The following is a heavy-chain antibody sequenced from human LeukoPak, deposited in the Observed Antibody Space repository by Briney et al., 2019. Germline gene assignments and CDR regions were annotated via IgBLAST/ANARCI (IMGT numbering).Heavy chain of an antibody. J-gene: IGHJ2*01. V-gene: IGHV4-59*01. CDR3: VRDPYTSGWYFDL. Sequence: SETLSLTCTVSGGSISSYYWSWIRQPPGKGLEWIGYIYYSGSTNYNPSLKSRVTISVDTSKNQFSLKLNSVTAADTALYYCVRDPYTSGWYFDLWGRGTLVTVSS. CDR2: IYYSGST. CDR1: GGSISSYY. D-gene: IGHD6-19*01.